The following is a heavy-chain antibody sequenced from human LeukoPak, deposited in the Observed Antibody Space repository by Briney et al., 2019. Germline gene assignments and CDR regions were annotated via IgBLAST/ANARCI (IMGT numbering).Heavy chain of an antibody. CDR1: GFTFDDYA. CDR2: ISWNSGSI. D-gene: IGHD3-10*01. V-gene: IGHV3-9*01. J-gene: IGHJ4*02. CDR3: TTDPLLWFGTTFPDY. Sequence: GGSLRLSCAASGFTFDDYAMHWVRQAPGKGLEWVSGISWNSGSICYADSVKGRFTISRDNAKNSLYLQMNSLKTEDTAVCYCTTDPLLWFGTTFPDYWGQGTLVTVSS.